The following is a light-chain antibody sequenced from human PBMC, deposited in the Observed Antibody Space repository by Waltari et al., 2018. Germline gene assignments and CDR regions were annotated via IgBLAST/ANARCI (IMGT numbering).Light chain of an antibody. Sequence: QSVLTQPPSVSAAPGQRVTISCSGGSSNIGNNYVSWYRQFPGTAPKLLIYENSERPSGCPGRFSGPKAGTSATLDITGLQAGDEADYYCGTWDSSLSGAVFGGGTHLTVL. V-gene: IGLV1-51*02. CDR1: SSNIGNNY. CDR3: GTWDSSLSGAV. J-gene: IGLJ7*01. CDR2: ENS.